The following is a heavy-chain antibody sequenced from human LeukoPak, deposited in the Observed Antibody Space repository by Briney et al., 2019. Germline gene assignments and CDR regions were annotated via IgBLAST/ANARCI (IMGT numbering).Heavy chain of an antibody. J-gene: IGHJ4*02. CDR3: ARRGDLRGFDY. CDR2: IYDSGTT. Sequence: SETLSLTCTVSGDSICDGGYDWRWIRLHPGKGLEWVGYIYDSGTTYYSPALQSGVSISVDTSDNKFSLKLKSLTAADTAVYYCARRGDLRGFDYWGRGTLVTVSS. V-gene: IGHV4-31*03. CDR1: GDSICDGGYD.